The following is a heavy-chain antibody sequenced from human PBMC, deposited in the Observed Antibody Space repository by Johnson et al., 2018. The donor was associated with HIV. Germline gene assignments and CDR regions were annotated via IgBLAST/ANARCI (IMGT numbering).Heavy chain of an antibody. V-gene: IGHV3-30*18. Sequence: VQLVESGGGVVQPGRSLRLSCAASGFTFSSYGMHWVRQAPGKGLEWVSVISYDGGNKYYADSVKGRFTISRDNSKNTLYLQMSSLRAEDTAVYYCAKDMGYSRGLGNTAFDIWGLGTMVTVSS. CDR3: AKDMGYSRGLGNTAFDI. CDR1: GFTFSSYG. J-gene: IGHJ3*02. D-gene: IGHD6-19*01. CDR2: ISYDGGNK.